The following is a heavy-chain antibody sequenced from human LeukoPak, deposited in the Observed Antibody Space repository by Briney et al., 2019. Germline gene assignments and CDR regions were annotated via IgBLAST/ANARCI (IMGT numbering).Heavy chain of an antibody. CDR1: RGSTSTYY. J-gene: IGHJ3*02. D-gene: IGHD1-26*01. CDR2: IYPSGNT. V-gene: IGHV4-4*07. Sequence: SETLSLTCTVSRGSTSTYYWSWIRQPAGKGLEWIGRIYPSGNTNYNPSLKSRVTISVDTSKNQFSLKLSSVTAADTAVYYCARAGRWEGRPHAFDIWGQGTMVTVSS. CDR3: ARAGRWEGRPHAFDI.